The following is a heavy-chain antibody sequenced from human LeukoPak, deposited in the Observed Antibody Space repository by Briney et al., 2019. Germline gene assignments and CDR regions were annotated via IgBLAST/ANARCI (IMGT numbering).Heavy chain of an antibody. CDR1: GITFSYFG. CDR3: AAQQGGSGYQGDY. Sequence: PGGSLRLSCAASGITFSYFGMHWVRQAPGKGLEWVAVIWHDGSKNYYGDSVKGRFTISRDNSKNTLYLQMNSLRVEDTAVYYCAAQQGGSGYQGDYWGQGTLVTVSS. D-gene: IGHD3-22*01. CDR2: IWHDGSKN. V-gene: IGHV3-33*01. J-gene: IGHJ4*02.